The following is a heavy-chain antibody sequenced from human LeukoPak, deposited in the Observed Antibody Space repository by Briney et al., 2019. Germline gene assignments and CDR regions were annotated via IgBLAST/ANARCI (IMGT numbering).Heavy chain of an antibody. J-gene: IGHJ6*03. CDR3: ARGEYYDFWSGYYRNYYMDV. D-gene: IGHD3-3*01. Sequence: RASVKVSCKASNYIFTGFYMHWVRQAPGQGLEWMGWMNPNSGNTGYAQKFQGRVTITRNTSISTAYMELSSLGSEDTAVYYCARGEYYDFWSGYYRNYYMDVWGKGTTVTVSS. CDR2: MNPNSGNT. CDR1: NYIFTGFY. V-gene: IGHV1-8*03.